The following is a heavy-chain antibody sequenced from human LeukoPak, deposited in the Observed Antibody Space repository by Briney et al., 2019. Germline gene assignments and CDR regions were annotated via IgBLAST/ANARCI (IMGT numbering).Heavy chain of an antibody. CDR3: ARGYSYLSRSFDY. D-gene: IGHD5-18*01. Sequence: SETLSLTCAVYGGSFSGYYWSWIRQPPGKGLEWIGEINHSGSTNYNPSLKSRVIISVDTSKNQFSLKLSSVTAADTAVYYCARGYSYLSRSFDYWGQGTLVTVSS. CDR2: INHSGST. V-gene: IGHV4-34*01. CDR1: GGSFSGYY. J-gene: IGHJ4*02.